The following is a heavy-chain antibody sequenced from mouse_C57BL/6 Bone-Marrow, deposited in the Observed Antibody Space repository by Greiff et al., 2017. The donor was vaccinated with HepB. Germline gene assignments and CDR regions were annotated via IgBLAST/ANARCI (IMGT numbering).Heavy chain of an antibody. CDR1: GFTFSSYA. CDR2: ISDVGSYT. CDR3: ARDQLLYAMDY. V-gene: IGHV5-4*01. J-gene: IGHJ4*01. Sequence: EVQLVESGGGLVKPGGSLKLSCAASGFTFSSYAMSWVRQTPEKRLEWVATISDVGSYTYYPDNVKGRFTISRDNAKNNLYLQMSHLKSEDTAMYYCARDQLLYAMDYWGQGTSVTVSS.